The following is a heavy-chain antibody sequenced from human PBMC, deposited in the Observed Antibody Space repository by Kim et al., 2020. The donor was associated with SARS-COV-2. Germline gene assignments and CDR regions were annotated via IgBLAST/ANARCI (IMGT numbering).Heavy chain of an antibody. D-gene: IGHD2-15*01. CDR3: ARDGRPNCSGGSCYSSGPYWFDP. CDR2: IIPIFGTA. J-gene: IGHJ5*02. Sequence: SVKVSCKASGGTFSSYAISWVRQAPGQGLEWMGGIIPIFGTANYAQKFQGRVTITADESTSTAYMELSSLRSEDTAVYYCARDGRPNCSGGSCYSSGPYWFDPWGQGTLVTVSS. CDR1: GGTFSSYA. V-gene: IGHV1-69*13.